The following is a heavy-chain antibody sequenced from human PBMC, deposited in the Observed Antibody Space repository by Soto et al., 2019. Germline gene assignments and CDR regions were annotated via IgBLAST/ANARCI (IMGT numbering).Heavy chain of an antibody. CDR2: IYYSENT. J-gene: IGHJ3*02. CDR1: GGSISRSNYY. CDR3: VSRTVTTFNAFDI. V-gene: IGHV4-39*01. Sequence: PSETLSLTCTVSGGSISRSNYYWGWVRQPPGQGLEWIGSIYYSENTYYNPSLKSRVTIYLDTSKNQFSLKLSSVTAADTAVYYCVSRTVTTFNAFDIWGQGTMVTVSS. D-gene: IGHD4-17*01.